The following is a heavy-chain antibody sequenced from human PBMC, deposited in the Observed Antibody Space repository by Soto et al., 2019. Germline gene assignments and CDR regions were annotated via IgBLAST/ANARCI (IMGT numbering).Heavy chain of an antibody. V-gene: IGHV1-2*04. D-gene: IGHD1-20*01. J-gene: IGHJ2*01. Sequence: QVLLVQSGAEVKKPGASVKVSCKASGYKFTDYYIHWVRQAPGQGPEWMGWVNPKRGDAVYAQKFQGWVTMTRDTATTTAYLKVNSLKSDDTAIYYCARDPGIPGRYWYFDLWGRGTLVTVSS. CDR1: GYKFTDYY. CDR2: VNPKRGDA. CDR3: ARDPGIPGRYWYFDL.